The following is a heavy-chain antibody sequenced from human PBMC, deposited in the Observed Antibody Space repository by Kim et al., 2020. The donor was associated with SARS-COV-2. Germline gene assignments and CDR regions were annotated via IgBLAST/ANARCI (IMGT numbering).Heavy chain of an antibody. D-gene: IGHD3-3*01. CDR3: AKDKSKGRFLEWFFWVDDGGP. Sequence: GGSLRLSCAASGFAFSTYGMHWVRQAPDKGLEWVALIWYDGSKKYYEDSVKGRFTISRDNSKNTLYLQMDSLRAEDTAVYYCAKDKSKGRFLEWFFWVDDGGPWGQGTLVTVSS. V-gene: IGHV3-33*06. CDR2: IWYDGSKK. CDR1: GFAFSTYG. J-gene: IGHJ5*02.